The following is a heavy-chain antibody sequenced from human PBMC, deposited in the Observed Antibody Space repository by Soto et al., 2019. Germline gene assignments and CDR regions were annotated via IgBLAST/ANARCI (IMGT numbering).Heavy chain of an antibody. Sequence: ASVKVSCKASGYTFTSYYMHWVRQAPGQGLEWMGIINPSGGSTSCAQKFQGRVTMTRDTSTSTVYMELSSLRSEDTAVYYCAREPTYYYDSSGYPYYYYGMDVWGQGTTVTVSS. V-gene: IGHV1-46*01. CDR1: GYTFTSYY. CDR3: AREPTYYYDSSGYPYYYYGMDV. D-gene: IGHD3-22*01. CDR2: INPSGGST. J-gene: IGHJ6*02.